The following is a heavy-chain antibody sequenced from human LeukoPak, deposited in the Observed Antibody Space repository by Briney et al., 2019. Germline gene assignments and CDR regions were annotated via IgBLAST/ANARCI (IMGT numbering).Heavy chain of an antibody. J-gene: IGHJ4*02. CDR1: GFTFSSYE. CDR3: ARFTMIPRRGYFDY. D-gene: IGHD3-22*01. CDR2: ISSSGSTI. V-gene: IGHV3-48*03. Sequence: GGSLRLSCAASGFTFSSYEMNWVRQAPGKGLEWVSYISSSGSTIYYADSVKGRFTISRDNAKNSLYLQMNSLRAEDTAVYYCARFTMIPRRGYFDYWGQGTLVTVSS.